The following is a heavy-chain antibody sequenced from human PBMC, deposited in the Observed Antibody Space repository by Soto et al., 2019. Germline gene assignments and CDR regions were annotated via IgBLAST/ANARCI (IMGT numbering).Heavy chain of an antibody. CDR3: AKDLGTELVWGGPLGYYGMDV. J-gene: IGHJ6*02. Sequence: GGSLRLSCAASGFTFSSYGMHWVRQAPGKGLEWVAVISYDGSNKYYADSVKGRFTISRDNSKNTLYLQMNSLRAEDTAVYYCAKDLGTELVWGGPLGYYGMDVWGQGTTVTVSS. CDR2: ISYDGSNK. D-gene: IGHD6-13*01. V-gene: IGHV3-30*18. CDR1: GFTFSSYG.